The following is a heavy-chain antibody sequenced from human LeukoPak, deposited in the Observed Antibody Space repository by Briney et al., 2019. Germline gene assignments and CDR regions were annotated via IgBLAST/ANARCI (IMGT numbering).Heavy chain of an antibody. CDR1: GYTFTSYY. V-gene: IGHV1-46*01. Sequence: GASVKVSCKASGYTFTSYYMHWVRQAPGQGLEWMGIINPSGGDTSYAQKFQGRPTMTRDTSTNTVYMELTSLRSEDTAVYYCAREVMDNLRFDYWGQGTLVTVSS. D-gene: IGHD1-14*01. CDR3: AREVMDNLRFDY. J-gene: IGHJ4*02. CDR2: INPSGGDT.